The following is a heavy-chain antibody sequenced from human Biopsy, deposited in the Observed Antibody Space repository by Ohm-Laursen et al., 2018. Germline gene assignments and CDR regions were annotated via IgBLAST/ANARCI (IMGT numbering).Heavy chain of an antibody. CDR3: GNEVHGRDY. CDR2: INQSGRT. V-gene: IGHV4-34*01. D-gene: IGHD2-15*01. CDR1: GESFNGYY. J-gene: IGHJ4*02. Sequence: TLSLTCAVYGESFNGYYWSWIRQPPGKGLEWIGQINQSGRTNYNPSLKSRVNISADKSNNQFSLKLTSVTSADMAVYFCGNEVHGRDYWGLGALVTVSS.